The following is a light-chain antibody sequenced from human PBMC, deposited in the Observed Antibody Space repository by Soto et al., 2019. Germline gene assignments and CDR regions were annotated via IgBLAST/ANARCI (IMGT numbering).Light chain of an antibody. CDR3: TSYTSSSTDV. V-gene: IGLV2-14*01. J-gene: IGLJ1*01. CDR1: SSDVGGYDY. CDR2: DVT. Sequence: QSALTQPASVSGSPGQSMTVSCTGTSSDVGGYDYVSWYQQHPGNAPKLLISDVTNRPSGVSNRFSGSTSGNTASLTISGLETEDEAEYYCTSYTSSSTDVFGTGTKLTVL.